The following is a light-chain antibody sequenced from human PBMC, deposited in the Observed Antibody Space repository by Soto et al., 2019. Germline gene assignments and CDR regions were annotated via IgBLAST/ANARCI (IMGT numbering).Light chain of an antibody. Sequence: EIVMTQSPATVSVSPGERATLSCRASQSVSSNLAWYQQKPGQAPRLLIYGASTRATGIPARFSGSGSGTEFTLTISSLQSEDFAVYYCQQYNNWPSLTFGGGTKVDIK. CDR1: QSVSSN. V-gene: IGKV3-15*01. J-gene: IGKJ4*01. CDR3: QQYNNWPSLT. CDR2: GAS.